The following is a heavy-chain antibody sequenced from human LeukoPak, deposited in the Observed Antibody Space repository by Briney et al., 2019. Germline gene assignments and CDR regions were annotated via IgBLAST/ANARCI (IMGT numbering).Heavy chain of an antibody. Sequence: ASVKSSCKASGYTFTGYYMHWVREAPGQGLEWMGWINPNSGGTNYAQKFQGRVTMTRDTSISTAYMELSRLRSDDTAVYYCARDKLLDQLLTNNWFDPWGQGTLVTVSS. CDR1: GYTFTGYY. V-gene: IGHV1-2*02. CDR3: ARDKLLDQLLTNNWFDP. D-gene: IGHD2-2*01. J-gene: IGHJ5*02. CDR2: INPNSGGT.